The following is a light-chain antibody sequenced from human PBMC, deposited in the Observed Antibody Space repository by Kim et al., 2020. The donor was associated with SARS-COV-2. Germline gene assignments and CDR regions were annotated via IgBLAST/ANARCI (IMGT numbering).Light chain of an antibody. J-gene: IGLJ2*01. V-gene: IGLV3-19*01. CDR1: SLRSSY. Sequence: SSELTQDPAVSVALGQTVRITCQGDSLRSSYATWYQQKPGQAPILVIYGKNNRPSGIPDRFSGSSSGNTASLTITGPQAGDEADYYCNSRDSNDNVVFGGGTQLTVL. CDR3: NSRDSNDNVV. CDR2: GKN.